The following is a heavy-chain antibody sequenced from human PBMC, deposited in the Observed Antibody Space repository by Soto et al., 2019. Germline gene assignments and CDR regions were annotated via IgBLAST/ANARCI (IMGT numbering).Heavy chain of an antibody. CDR1: GFTFRNYG. CDR3: AKDPPWTVGPLAMDV. Sequence: GGSLRLSCAGSGFTFRNYGMHWVRQAPGKGLEWVAVISYDGSKKYNADSVKGRFTVSRDNSKSTLYLQMNSLRVEDTAVYYCAKDPPWTVGPLAMDVWGQGTTVTVSS. J-gene: IGHJ6*02. CDR2: ISYDGSKK. V-gene: IGHV3-30*18. D-gene: IGHD2-2*01.